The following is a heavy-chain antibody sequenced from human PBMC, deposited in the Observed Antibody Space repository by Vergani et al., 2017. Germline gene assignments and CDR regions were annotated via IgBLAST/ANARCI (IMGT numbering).Heavy chain of an antibody. D-gene: IGHD3-16*01. CDR3: AGEGVRLGMGVDY. V-gene: IGHV4-61*02. CDR2: IYTTGST. CDR1: GGSISSGSYY. Sequence: QVQLQESGPGLVKPSQTLSLTCTVSGGSISSGSYYWSWIRQPAGKGLEWIGRIYTTGSTNYNPSLKSRVTMSVDTSKNQFSLKLSSVTAADTAMYSCAGEGVRLGMGVDYWGQGSLVTVSS. J-gene: IGHJ4*02.